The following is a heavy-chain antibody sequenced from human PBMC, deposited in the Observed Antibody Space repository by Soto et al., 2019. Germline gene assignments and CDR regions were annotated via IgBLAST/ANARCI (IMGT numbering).Heavy chain of an antibody. CDR2: IYPGDSDT. D-gene: IGHD5-12*01. V-gene: IGHV5-51*01. J-gene: IGHJ4*02. Sequence: GESLKISCKGSGYSFNNYWIGWVRQMPGKGLEWMGIIYPGDSDTRYSPSFRGQVTISADKSISSAYLQWSSLRASDTAMYYCARQDGYALYFFDSWGQATRGTVSS. CDR3: ARQDGYALYFFDS. CDR1: GYSFNNYW.